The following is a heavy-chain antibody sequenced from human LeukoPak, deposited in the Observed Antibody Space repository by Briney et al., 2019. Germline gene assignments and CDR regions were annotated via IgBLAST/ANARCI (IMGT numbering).Heavy chain of an antibody. CDR1: GFTLSSYS. V-gene: IGHV3-21*01. CDR3: AKDPGKRWGGWPIYYYYMDV. J-gene: IGHJ6*03. Sequence: GGSLRLSCAASGFTLSSYSMHWVRQAPGKGLEWVSSISSSSIYIYYADSVKGRFTISRDNSKNTLYLQMNSLRAEDTAVYYCAKDPGKRWGGWPIYYYYMDVWGKGTTVTVSS. CDR2: ISSSSIYI. D-gene: IGHD6-19*01.